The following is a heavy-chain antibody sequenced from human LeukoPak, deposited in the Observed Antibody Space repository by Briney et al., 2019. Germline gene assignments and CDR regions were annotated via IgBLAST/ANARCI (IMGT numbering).Heavy chain of an antibody. V-gene: IGHV3-74*03. J-gene: IGHJ4*02. CDR3: ARDTIAADGDIDY. Sequence: GGSLRLSCAASGFTFGPYWMHWIRQAPGQGLEWVSLISSDGSRTTYADSVKGRFTISRDNAKNTLYLQMNSLRVEDTAVYYCARDTIAADGDIDYWGQGALVTVSS. D-gene: IGHD6-13*01. CDR2: ISSDGSRT. CDR1: GFTFGPYW.